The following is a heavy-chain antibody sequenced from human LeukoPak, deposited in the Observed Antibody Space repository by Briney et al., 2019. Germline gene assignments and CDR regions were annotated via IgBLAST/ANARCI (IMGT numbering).Heavy chain of an antibody. J-gene: IGHJ4*02. CDR2: ISYDGSNK. D-gene: IGHD3-22*01. CDR1: GLTFSSYW. V-gene: IGHV3-30*03. CDR3: ARESYYYDSSGYQRSLPGDY. Sequence: PGGSLRLSCAGSGLTFSSYWMSWVRQAPGKGLEWVAVISYDGSNKYYADSVNGRFTISRDNSKNTLYLQMNSLRAEDTAVYYCARESYYYDSSGYQRSLPGDYWGQGTLVTVSP.